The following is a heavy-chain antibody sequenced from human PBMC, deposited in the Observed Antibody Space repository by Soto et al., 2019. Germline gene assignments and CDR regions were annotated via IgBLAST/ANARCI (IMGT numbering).Heavy chain of an antibody. J-gene: IGHJ5*02. D-gene: IGHD3-10*01. Sequence: SETLSLTCTVSGGSISSGGYYWNWIRQHPGKGLEWIGYIYYSGSTYYNPSLKSRVTISVDTSKNQFSLKLSSVTAADTAVYYCARSKVLLWFGEALSWFDPWGQGTLVTVSS. CDR3: ARSKVLLWFGEALSWFDP. CDR1: GGSISSGGYY. V-gene: IGHV4-31*03. CDR2: IYYSGST.